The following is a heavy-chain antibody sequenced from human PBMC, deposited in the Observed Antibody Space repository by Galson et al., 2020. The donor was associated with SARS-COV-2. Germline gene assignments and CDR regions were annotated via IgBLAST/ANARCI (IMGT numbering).Heavy chain of an antibody. CDR1: GGSISSYY. Sequence: SQTLSLTCTVSGGSISSYYWSWIRQPPGEGLEWIGNIYYNGATNYKPSLKTRVTISVDTSKNQFSLKLSSVTAADTAMYYCARRTYHGSGTFGLFYFFDYWGQGTLVTVSS. CDR2: IYYNGAT. J-gene: IGHJ4*02. V-gene: IGHV4-59*08. CDR3: ARRTYHGSGTFGLFYFFDY. D-gene: IGHD3-10*01.